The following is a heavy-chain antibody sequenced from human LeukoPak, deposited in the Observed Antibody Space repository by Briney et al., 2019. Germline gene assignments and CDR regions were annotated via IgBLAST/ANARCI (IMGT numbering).Heavy chain of an antibody. J-gene: IGHJ4*02. V-gene: IGHV1-18*01. Sequence: ASVKVSCKASGYTFTSYGISWVRQAPGQGLEWMGWISAYNGNTNYAQKLQGRVTMTTDTSTSTAYMELRSLRSDDTAVYYCARDRGGKRYFDWSPLFDYWGQGTLVTVSS. CDR3: ARDRGGKRYFDWSPLFDY. CDR1: GYTFTSYG. D-gene: IGHD3-9*01. CDR2: ISAYNGNT.